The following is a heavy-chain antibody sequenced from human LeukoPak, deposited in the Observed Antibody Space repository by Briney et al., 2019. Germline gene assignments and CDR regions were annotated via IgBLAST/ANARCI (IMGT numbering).Heavy chain of an antibody. CDR3: ARDVPTRLVGSSDAFDI. Sequence: GGSLRLSCAASGFTFSNYGMHWVRQARGKGLEWVSVISFDGSAKYYADSVKGRFTISRDNSKNTLYLQMTSLRAEDTAVYYCARDVPTRLVGSSDAFDIWGQGTMVTVSS. D-gene: IGHD1-26*01. CDR2: ISFDGSAK. CDR1: GFTFSNYG. J-gene: IGHJ3*02. V-gene: IGHV3-30*03.